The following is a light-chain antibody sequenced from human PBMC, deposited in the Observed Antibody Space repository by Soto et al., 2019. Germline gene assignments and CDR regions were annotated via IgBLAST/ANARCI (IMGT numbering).Light chain of an antibody. V-gene: IGKV1-12*02. J-gene: IGKJ3*01. CDR1: QGISSW. CDR2: DAT. CDR3: QQTSSFPST. Sequence: DIQMTQSPSSMSASVGDRVTITCRASQGISSWLAWYQQKPGKAPKLLIFDATSLQSGVPLRFSGSGSGTDFTLTISSLQPEDFATYYCQQTSSFPSTFGPGTKVDIK.